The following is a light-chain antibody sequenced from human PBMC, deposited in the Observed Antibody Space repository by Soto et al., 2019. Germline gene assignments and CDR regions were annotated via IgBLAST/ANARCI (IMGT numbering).Light chain of an antibody. Sequence: DIEMTQSPSSLSASVGDRVTITCRAGQDIRDYLAWYQQKPGKVPKLLMYTSSTLQPGVPSRFSGSGSGTDFTLTISSLQPEDVATYYCQTYNSAPWTFGQGTRIEIK. CDR2: TSS. CDR3: QTYNSAPWT. CDR1: QDIRDY. V-gene: IGKV1-27*01. J-gene: IGKJ1*01.